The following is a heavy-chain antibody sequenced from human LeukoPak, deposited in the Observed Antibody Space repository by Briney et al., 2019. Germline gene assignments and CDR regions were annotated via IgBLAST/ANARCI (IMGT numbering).Heavy chain of an antibody. CDR3: ARTRIVGATIWLDP. J-gene: IGHJ5*02. CDR2: IYYSGST. Sequence: SETLSLTCTVSGGSISSYYWSWIRQPPGKGLEWIGYIYYSGSTNYNPSLKSRVTISVDTSKNQFSLKLSSVTAADTAVYYCARTRIVGATIWLDPWGQGTLVTVSS. CDR1: GGSISSYY. V-gene: IGHV4-59*01. D-gene: IGHD1-26*01.